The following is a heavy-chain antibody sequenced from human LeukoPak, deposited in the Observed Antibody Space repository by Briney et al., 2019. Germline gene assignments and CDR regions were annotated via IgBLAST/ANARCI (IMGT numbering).Heavy chain of an antibody. Sequence: ASVKVSCKASGYTFTSYGISWVRQAPGQGLEWMGWISAYNGNTNYAQKLQGRVTMTTDTSTSTAYMELRSLRSDDTAVYYCARDYVLLWFGELSHYYGMDVWGQGTTVTVSS. CDR2: ISAYNGNT. D-gene: IGHD3-10*01. J-gene: IGHJ6*02. CDR1: GYTFTSYG. CDR3: ARDYVLLWFGELSHYYGMDV. V-gene: IGHV1-18*01.